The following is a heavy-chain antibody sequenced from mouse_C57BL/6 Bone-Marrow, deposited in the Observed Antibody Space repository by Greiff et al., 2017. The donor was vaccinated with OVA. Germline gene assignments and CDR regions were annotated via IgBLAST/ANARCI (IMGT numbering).Heavy chain of an antibody. V-gene: IGHV5-9*01. CDR1: GFTFSSYT. CDR3: AGHYGSGGFAY. Sequence: EVKLMESGGGLVKPGGSLKLSCAASGFTFSSYTMSWVRQTPEKRLEWVATISGGGGNTYYPDSVKGRFTISRDNAKNTLYLQMSSLRSKATALYYCAGHYGSGGFAYGGKGTLVTVSA. CDR2: ISGGGGNT. J-gene: IGHJ3*01. D-gene: IGHD2-1*01.